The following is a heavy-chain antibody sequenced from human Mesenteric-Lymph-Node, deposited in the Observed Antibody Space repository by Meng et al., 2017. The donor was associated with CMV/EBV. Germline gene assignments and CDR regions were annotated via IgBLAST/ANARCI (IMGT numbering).Heavy chain of an antibody. CDR3: ARALTIFGGGLTQ. Sequence: GESLKISCAASGFTFSSYWMHWVRQAPGKGLVWVSRINSDGSSTSYADSVKGRFTISRDNAKNTLYLQMNSLRAEDTAVYYCARALTIFGGGLTQWGQGTLVTVSS. V-gene: IGHV3-74*01. J-gene: IGHJ4*02. D-gene: IGHD3-3*01. CDR2: INSDGSST. CDR1: GFTFSSYW.